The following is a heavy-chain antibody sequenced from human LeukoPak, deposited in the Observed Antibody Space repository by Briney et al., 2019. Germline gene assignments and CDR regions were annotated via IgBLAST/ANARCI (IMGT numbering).Heavy chain of an antibody. Sequence: GASVKVSCKASGYTFTSYYMHWARQAPGQGLEWMGIINPSGGSTSYAQKFQGRVTMTRDTSTSTVYMELSSLRSEDTAVYYCARDSGPEFSSGYCQFDPWGQGTLVTVSS. CDR3: ARDSGPEFSSGYCQFDP. V-gene: IGHV1-46*01. D-gene: IGHD3-22*01. CDR1: GYTFTSYY. CDR2: INPSGGST. J-gene: IGHJ5*02.